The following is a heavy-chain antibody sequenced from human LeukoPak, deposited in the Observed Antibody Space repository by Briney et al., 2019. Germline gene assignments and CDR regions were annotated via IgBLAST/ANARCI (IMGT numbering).Heavy chain of an antibody. Sequence: SETLSLTCTVSGGSISSYYWSWIRQPAGKGLEWIGRIYTSGSTNYNPSLKSRVTMSVDTSKNQFSLKLSSVTAADTAVYYCARAYSSSWYDSGLFDPWGQGTPVTVSS. J-gene: IGHJ5*02. D-gene: IGHD6-13*01. CDR2: IYTSGST. CDR3: ARAYSSSWYDSGLFDP. V-gene: IGHV4-4*07. CDR1: GGSISSYY.